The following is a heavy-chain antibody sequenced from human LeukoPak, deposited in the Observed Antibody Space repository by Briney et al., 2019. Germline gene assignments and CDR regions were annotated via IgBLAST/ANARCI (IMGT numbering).Heavy chain of an antibody. J-gene: IGHJ5*02. CDR1: GFTFSSYS. Sequence: GGSLRLSCAASGFTFSSYSVNWVRQAPGKGLEWVSDISSSSSTIYYADSVKGRFTISRDNAKNSLYLQMNSLRAEDTAVYYCARDQADRPWFGELLYSPNWFDPWGQGTLVTVS. CDR3: ARDQADRPWFGELLYSPNWFDP. D-gene: IGHD3-10*01. CDR2: ISSSSSTI. V-gene: IGHV3-48*04.